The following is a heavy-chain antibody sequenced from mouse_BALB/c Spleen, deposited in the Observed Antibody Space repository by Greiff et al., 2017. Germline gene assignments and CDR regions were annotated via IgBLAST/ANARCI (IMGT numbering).Heavy chain of an antibody. J-gene: IGHJ2*01. CDR1: GFTFSSYA. CDR3: ARNPLYGNYLYYFDY. CDR2: ISSGGST. V-gene: IGHV5-6-5*01. Sequence: EVQRVESGGGLVKPGGSLKLSCAASGFTFSSYAMSWVRQTPEKRLEWVASISSGGSTYYPDSVKGRFTISRDNARNILYLQMSSLRSEDTAMYYCARNPLYGNYLYYFDYWGQGTTLTVSS. D-gene: IGHD2-1*01.